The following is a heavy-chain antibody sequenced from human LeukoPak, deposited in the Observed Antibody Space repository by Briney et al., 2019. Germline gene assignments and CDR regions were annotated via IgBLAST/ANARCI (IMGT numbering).Heavy chain of an antibody. D-gene: IGHD3-10*01. CDR1: GFTFSSYA. CDR3: ASSIGSGSLDSFDY. Sequence: GGSLRLSCAASGFTFSSYAMHWVRQAPGKGLEYVSAISSNGGSTYYANSVKGRFTISRDNSKNTLYLQMGSLRAEDMAVYYCASSIGSGSLDSFDYWGQGTLVTVSS. V-gene: IGHV3-64*01. J-gene: IGHJ4*02. CDR2: ISSNGGST.